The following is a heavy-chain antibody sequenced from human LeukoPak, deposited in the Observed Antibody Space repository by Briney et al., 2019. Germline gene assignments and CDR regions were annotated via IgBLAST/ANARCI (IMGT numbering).Heavy chain of an antibody. D-gene: IGHD2-21*01. Sequence: ASVKVSCKASGGTFSSYAISWVRQAPGQGLEWMGGIIPIFGTANYAQKFQGRVTITTDESTSTAYMELSSLRSEDTAVYYCARVKYYGPRYYYYMDVWGKGTTVTVSS. CDR2: IIPIFGTA. CDR3: ARVKYYGPRYYYYMDV. CDR1: GGTFSSYA. J-gene: IGHJ6*03. V-gene: IGHV1-69*05.